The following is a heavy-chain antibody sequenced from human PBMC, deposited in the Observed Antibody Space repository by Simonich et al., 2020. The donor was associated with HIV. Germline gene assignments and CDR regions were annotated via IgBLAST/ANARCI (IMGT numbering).Heavy chain of an antibody. CDR3: AKVARYFDWYSTAFDY. CDR2: INHSEST. D-gene: IGHD3-9*01. V-gene: IGHV4-34*02. CDR1: GGSFSGYY. J-gene: IGHJ4*02. Sequence: QVQLQQWGAGLLKPSETLSLTCAVFGGSFSGYYWSWIRQPPGKGLEWIGEINHSESTKNHPSHKRRVTISVDTSKNQFSLKLTSVTAADTAVYYCAKVARYFDWYSTAFDYWGQGTLVTVSS.